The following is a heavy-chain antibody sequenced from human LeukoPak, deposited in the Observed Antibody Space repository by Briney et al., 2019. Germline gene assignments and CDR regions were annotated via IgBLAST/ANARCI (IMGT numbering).Heavy chain of an antibody. V-gene: IGHV7-4-1*01. J-gene: IGHJ4*02. D-gene: IGHD2-2*01. Sequence: ASVKVSCKASGYTFTSYAMNWVRQAPGQGLEWMGWINTNTGNPTYAQDFTGRFVFSLDTSVNTEYLQMYSLKAEDTAVYYCARGGCSSTTCPLEYWGQGTLVTVSS. CDR3: ARGGCSSTTCPLEY. CDR1: GYTFTSYA. CDR2: INTNTGNP.